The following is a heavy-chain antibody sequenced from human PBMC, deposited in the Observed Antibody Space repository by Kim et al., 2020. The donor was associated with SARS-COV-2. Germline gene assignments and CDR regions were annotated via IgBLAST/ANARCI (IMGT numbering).Heavy chain of an antibody. D-gene: IGHD1-26*01. J-gene: IGHJ4*02. CDR3: AKSFSGSYFGDDY. V-gene: IGHV3-30*18. CDR1: GFSFNTCG. Sequence: GGSLRLSCAASGFSFNTCGMHWVRQSPGKGLEWVAVISYDGSKKYYVDSVKGRFTISRDNSKNTLYLQMNSLRIEDTAVYYCAKSFSGSYFGDDYWGPGTLVTVS. CDR2: ISYDGSKK.